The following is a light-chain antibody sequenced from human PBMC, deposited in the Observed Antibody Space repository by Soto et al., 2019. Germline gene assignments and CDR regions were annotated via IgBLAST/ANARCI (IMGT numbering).Light chain of an antibody. CDR1: RASIGSNT. CDR3: AAWDDSLSGPV. J-gene: IGLJ3*02. V-gene: IGLV1-44*01. CDR2: NNN. Sequence: QSVLTQPPSASGTPGQRVTISCSGSRASIGSNTVTWYQHLPGAAPKLLVYNNNQRPSGAPDRFSGSKSDTSASLAISGLQFEDEAVYYCAAWDDSLSGPVFGGGTQLTVL.